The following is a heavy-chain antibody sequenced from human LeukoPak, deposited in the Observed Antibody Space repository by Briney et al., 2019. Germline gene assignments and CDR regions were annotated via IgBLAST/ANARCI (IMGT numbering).Heavy chain of an antibody. CDR3: ATVLAYALESLPYDY. V-gene: IGHV1-24*01. Sequence: GASVRVSCKVSGYTLTELSMHWVRQAPGKGLEWMGGFDPEDGETIYAQKFQGRVTMTEDTSTDTAYMELSSLRSEDTAVYYCATVLAYALESLPYDYWGQGTLVTVSS. CDR1: GYTLTELS. D-gene: IGHD3-3*01. J-gene: IGHJ4*02. CDR2: FDPEDGET.